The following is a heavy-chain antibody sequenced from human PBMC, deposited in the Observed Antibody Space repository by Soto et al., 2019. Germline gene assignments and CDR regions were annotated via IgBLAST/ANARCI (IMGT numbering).Heavy chain of an antibody. Sequence: QVQLQESGPGLVKPSETLSLTCTVSGGSISSYYWSWIRQPPGKGLEWIGYIYYSGGTNYNPSLKSRVTISVDTSKNQFSLKLSSVTAADTAVYYCARDGGDYYDSSGSFDYWGQGTLVTVSS. J-gene: IGHJ4*02. D-gene: IGHD3-22*01. V-gene: IGHV4-59*01. CDR1: GGSISSYY. CDR3: ARDGGDYYDSSGSFDY. CDR2: IYYSGGT.